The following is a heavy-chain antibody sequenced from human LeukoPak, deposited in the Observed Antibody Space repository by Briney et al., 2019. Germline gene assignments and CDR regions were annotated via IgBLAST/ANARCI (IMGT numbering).Heavy chain of an antibody. CDR2: IYPGDSDT. V-gene: IGHV5-51*01. Sequence: GESLKISCKGSGYSFTSYWIGWVRQMPGKGLEWMGIIYPGDSDTRYSPSFQGQVTISADKSISTAYLQWSSLKASDTAMYYCARHWDWWPPYEGGAFDIWGQGTMVTVSS. D-gene: IGHD2-15*01. CDR3: ARHWDWWPPYEGGAFDI. CDR1: GYSFTSYW. J-gene: IGHJ3*02.